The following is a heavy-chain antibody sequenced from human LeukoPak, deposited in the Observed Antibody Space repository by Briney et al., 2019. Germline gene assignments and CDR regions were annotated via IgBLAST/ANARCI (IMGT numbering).Heavy chain of an antibody. Sequence: ASVKVSCKASGYTFTSYGISWARQAPGQGLEWMGWISAYNGNTNYAQKLQGRVTMTTDTSTSTAYMELRSLRSDDTAVYYCARDGIQLWFSYFDYWGQGTLVTVSS. V-gene: IGHV1-18*01. CDR3: ARDGIQLWFSYFDY. D-gene: IGHD5-18*01. CDR1: GYTFTSYG. J-gene: IGHJ4*02. CDR2: ISAYNGNT.